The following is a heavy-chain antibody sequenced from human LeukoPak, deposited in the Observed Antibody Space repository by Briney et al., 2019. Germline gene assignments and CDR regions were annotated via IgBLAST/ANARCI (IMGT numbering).Heavy chain of an antibody. CDR1: GLTVRYNF. D-gene: IGHD3-10*01. CDR2: VYNSGKT. V-gene: IGHV3-66*01. CDR3: VGGDFDY. J-gene: IGHJ4*02. Sequence: GGPLRLSCSVSGLTVRYNFFDWVRQAPGKGLEWVSIVYNSGKTFYGDSVKGRFTISRDRSKNTLYLQMNRLRVEDTAVYYCVGGDFDYWGQGALVTVSS.